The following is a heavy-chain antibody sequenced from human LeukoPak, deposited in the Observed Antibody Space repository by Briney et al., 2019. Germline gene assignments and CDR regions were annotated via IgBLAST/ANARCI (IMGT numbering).Heavy chain of an antibody. Sequence: GGSLRLSCAASGFTFSNYAMNWVRQAPGKGLEWVSTITTGGESTYYGDSAKGRFTISRDNAKNSLYLQMNNLRAEDTAVYYCARDYTGGWNDYWGQGTLVTVSS. D-gene: IGHD7-27*01. CDR1: GFTFSNYA. CDR3: ARDYTGGWNDY. CDR2: ITTGGEST. J-gene: IGHJ4*02. V-gene: IGHV3-23*01.